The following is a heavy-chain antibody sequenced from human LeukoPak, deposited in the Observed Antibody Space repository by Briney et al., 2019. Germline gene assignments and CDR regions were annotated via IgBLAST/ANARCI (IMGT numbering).Heavy chain of an antibody. J-gene: IGHJ4*02. Sequence: GASVSVSCKASGYTFTGYYMHWVRQAPGQGLEWMGWINPNSGGTNYAQKFQGRVTITRDTSTSTAYMELSRLRSDDTAVYYCGSFWNDGRYYFDYWGQGALVTVSS. CDR1: GYTFTGYY. V-gene: IGHV1-2*02. CDR3: GSFWNDGRYYFDY. CDR2: INPNSGGT. D-gene: IGHD1-1*01.